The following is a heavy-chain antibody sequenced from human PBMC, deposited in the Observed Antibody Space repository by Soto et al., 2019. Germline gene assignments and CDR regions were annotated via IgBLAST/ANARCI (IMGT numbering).Heavy chain of an antibody. D-gene: IGHD2-21*01. CDR3: ARSEFPPEGNGLDF. J-gene: IGHJ4*02. V-gene: IGHV1-3*04. Sequence: ASVKVSCKASGYTFTSYAMHCVRQAPGHMLEWMGWINTGNGDTKFSQKFRGRVTLTRDTSADTANMELSSLTSEDTAVYYCARSEFPPEGNGLDFWGQGTLVTVSS. CDR2: INTGNGDT. CDR1: GYTFTSYA.